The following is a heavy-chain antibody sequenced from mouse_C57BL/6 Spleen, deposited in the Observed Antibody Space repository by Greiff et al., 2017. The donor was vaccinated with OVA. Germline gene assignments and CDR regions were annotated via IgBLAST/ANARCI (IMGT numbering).Heavy chain of an antibody. D-gene: IGHD1-1*01. Sequence: QAQLQQPGTELVKPGASVKLSCKASGYTFTSYWMHWVKQRPGQGLEWIGNINPSNGGTNYNEKFKSKATLTVDKSSSTAYMQLSSLTSEDSAVYYCAREGGYYGAMDYWGQGTSVTVSS. CDR1: GYTFTSYW. CDR3: AREGGYYGAMDY. J-gene: IGHJ4*01. CDR2: INPSNGGT. V-gene: IGHV1-53*01.